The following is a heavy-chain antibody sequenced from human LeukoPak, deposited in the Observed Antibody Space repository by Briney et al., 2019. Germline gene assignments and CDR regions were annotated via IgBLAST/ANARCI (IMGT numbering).Heavy chain of an antibody. CDR2: ISGYNGNA. Sequence: ASVKVSYKASGYTVTSYGIRWVRQAPGQGLEGMGWISGYNGNANDAQKLQGRVTITTETSPSPARTELRGLGSDGRARYYRSTVRAVAGSKPFDAWGQGPLVTVSS. CDR3: STVRAVAGSKPFDA. CDR1: GYTVTSYG. V-gene: IGHV1-18*01. D-gene: IGHD6-19*01. J-gene: IGHJ5*02.